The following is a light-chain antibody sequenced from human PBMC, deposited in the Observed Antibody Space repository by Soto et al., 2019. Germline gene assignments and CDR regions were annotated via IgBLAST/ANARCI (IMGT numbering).Light chain of an antibody. CDR1: QTISSW. CDR3: QQRSNWPPHT. J-gene: IGKJ5*01. Sequence: DIQMTQSPSTLSGSVGDRVTITCRASQTISSWLAWYQQKPGKAPKLLIYKASTLKSGVPSRFSGSGSGTEFTLTISSLEPEDFAVYYCQQRSNWPPHTFGQGTRLE. V-gene: IGKV1-5*03. CDR2: KAS.